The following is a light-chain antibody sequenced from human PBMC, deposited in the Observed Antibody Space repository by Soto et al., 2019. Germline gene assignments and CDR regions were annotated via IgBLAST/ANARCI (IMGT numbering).Light chain of an antibody. Sequence: DIQMTQSPSSLSASVGDRVTITCRASQSISSYLHWYQQKPGKAPKLLIYAASNLQSGVPSRFSASGSGTDFTLTLNSLQPEDFATYYCQQYNSYLMYTFGQGTKLEIK. CDR3: QQYNSYLMYT. V-gene: IGKV1-39*01. J-gene: IGKJ2*01. CDR1: QSISSY. CDR2: AAS.